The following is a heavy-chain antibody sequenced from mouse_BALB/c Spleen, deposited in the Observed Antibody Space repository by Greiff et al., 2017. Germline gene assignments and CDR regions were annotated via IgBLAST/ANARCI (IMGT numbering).Heavy chain of an antibody. V-gene: IGHV5-17*02. Sequence: EVKVEESGGGLVQPGGSRKLSCAASGFTFSSFGMHWVRQAPEKGLEWVAYISSGSSTIYYADTVKGRFTISRDNPKNTLFLQMTSLRSEDTAMYYCARWKIYDGYYNYAMDYWGQGTSVTVSS. J-gene: IGHJ4*01. CDR2: ISSGSSTI. D-gene: IGHD2-3*01. CDR1: GFTFSSFG. CDR3: ARWKIYDGYYNYAMDY.